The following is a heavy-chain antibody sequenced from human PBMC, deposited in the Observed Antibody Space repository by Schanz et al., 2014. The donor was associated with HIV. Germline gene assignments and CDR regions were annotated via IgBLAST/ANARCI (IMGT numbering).Heavy chain of an antibody. Sequence: QLLLVQSGTEVKKPGSSVTVSCAASGGTLRTYVVNWVRQAPGQGLEWLGGISPTSGTADSEQKFQDRVTITADESTEMAYLQLSSLRSADTALYYCARDFGSYPRTKVPDDWGQGTLVIVSS. CDR2: ISPTSGTA. V-gene: IGHV1-69*01. CDR3: ARDFGSYPRTKVPDD. D-gene: IGHD1-1*01. CDR1: GGTLRTYV. J-gene: IGHJ4*02.